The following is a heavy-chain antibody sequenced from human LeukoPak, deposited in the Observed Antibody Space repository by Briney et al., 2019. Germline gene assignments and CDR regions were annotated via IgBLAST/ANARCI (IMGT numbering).Heavy chain of an antibody. CDR3: ARGPPHYYGSGSYYTGHPTTYYGMDV. Sequence: SVKVSCKASGYTFTSYAISWVRQAPGQGLEWMGGIIPIFGTANYAQKFQGRVTITADESTSTAYMELSSLRSEDTAVYYCARGPPHYYGSGSYYTGHPTTYYGMDVWGQGTTVTVSS. CDR2: IIPIFGTA. CDR1: GYTFTSYA. D-gene: IGHD3-10*01. V-gene: IGHV1-69*13. J-gene: IGHJ6*02.